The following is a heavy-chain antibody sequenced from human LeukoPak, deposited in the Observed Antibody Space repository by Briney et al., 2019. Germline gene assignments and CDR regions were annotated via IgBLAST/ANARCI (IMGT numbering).Heavy chain of an antibody. V-gene: IGHV3-23*01. Sequence: GGSLRLSCAASGFTFISYAMSWVRQAPGKGLEWVSGISGSGGGTYYAGSVKGRFTISRDNSKNTLYLQMNSLRAEDTAVYYCARVVVAATNNWFDPWGQGTLVTVSS. J-gene: IGHJ5*02. D-gene: IGHD2-15*01. CDR2: ISGSGGGT. CDR1: GFTFISYA. CDR3: ARVVVAATNNWFDP.